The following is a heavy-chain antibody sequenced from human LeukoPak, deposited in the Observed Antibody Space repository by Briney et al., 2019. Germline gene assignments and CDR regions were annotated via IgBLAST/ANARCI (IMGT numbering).Heavy chain of an antibody. CDR1: GGSISSGYY. J-gene: IGHJ6*03. CDR2: IYHSGST. CDR3: ARTMVRGVHYYYYYMDV. Sequence: SETLSLTCTVSGGSISSGYYWGWIRQPPGKGQEWIGSIYHSGSTYYNPSLKSRVTISVDTSKNQFSLKLSSVTAADTAVYYCARTMVRGVHYYYYYMDVWGKGTTVTVSS. D-gene: IGHD3-10*01. V-gene: IGHV4-38-2*02.